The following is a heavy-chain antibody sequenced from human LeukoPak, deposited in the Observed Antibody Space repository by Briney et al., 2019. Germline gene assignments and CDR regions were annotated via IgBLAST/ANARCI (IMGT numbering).Heavy chain of an antibody. V-gene: IGHV3-53*01. J-gene: IGHJ5*02. CDR1: GFSVSSDF. D-gene: IGHD3-16*01. CDR3: VTSRGTS. Sequence: PGWSLRLSCAASGFSVSSDFMSWVRQAPGKGLEWVSVINSGGTAFYADSVKGRFTISRDTSKNTLSLQMNSLRDEDTAMYYCVTSRGTSWGQGTLVTVSS. CDR2: INSGGTA.